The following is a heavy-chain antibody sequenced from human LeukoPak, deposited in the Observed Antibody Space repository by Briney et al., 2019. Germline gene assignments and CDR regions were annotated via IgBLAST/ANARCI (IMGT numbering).Heavy chain of an antibody. D-gene: IGHD2-15*01. CDR1: GFTFSNAW. V-gene: IGHV3-15*01. CDR3: TTAPDCSGGSCYRPKRYFDY. Sequence: GGSLRLSCAASGFTFSNAWMSWVRQAPGKGLEWVGRIKSKTDGGTTDYAAPVKGRFTISRDDSKNTLYLQMNSLKTEDTAVYYCTTAPDCSGGSCYRPKRYFDYWGQGTLVTVPS. CDR2: IKSKTDGGTT. J-gene: IGHJ4*02.